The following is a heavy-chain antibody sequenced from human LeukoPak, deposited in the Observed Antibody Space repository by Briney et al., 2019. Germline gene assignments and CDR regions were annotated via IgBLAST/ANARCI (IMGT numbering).Heavy chain of an antibody. Sequence: GGSLRLSCAASGFTFSSYAMTWVRQAPGKGLEWVSAISGSGGSTYYADSVKGRFTISRDNSKNTLYLQMNSLRAEDTAVYYCAKDAGYDSSGEVDYWGQGTLVTVSS. CDR3: AKDAGYDSSGEVDY. D-gene: IGHD3-22*01. J-gene: IGHJ4*02. V-gene: IGHV3-23*01. CDR1: GFTFSSYA. CDR2: ISGSGGST.